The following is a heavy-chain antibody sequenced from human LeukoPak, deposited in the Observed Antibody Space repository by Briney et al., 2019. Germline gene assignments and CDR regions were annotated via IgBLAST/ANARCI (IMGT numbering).Heavy chain of an antibody. V-gene: IGHV3-7*01. D-gene: IGHD1-7*01. J-gene: IGHJ4*02. CDR3: ARDNWNYVNDY. CDR1: GFTFSSYW. CDR2: IKQDGSEK. Sequence: GGSLRRSCAASGFTFSSYWMSWVRQAPGKGLEWVANIKQDGSEKYYVDSVKGRFTISRDNAKNSLYLQMNSLSAEDTAVYYCARDNWNYVNDYWGQGTLVTVSS.